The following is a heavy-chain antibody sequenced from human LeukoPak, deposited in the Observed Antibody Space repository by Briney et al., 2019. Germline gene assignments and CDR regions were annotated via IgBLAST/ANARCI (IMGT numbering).Heavy chain of an antibody. CDR2: VSGSGGST. J-gene: IGHJ4*02. CDR1: GFTFSSYA. CDR3: AKGIWFGSAWDY. V-gene: IGHV3-23*01. Sequence: GGSLRLSCAASGFTFSSYAMSWVRQAPGKGLEWVSAVSGSGGSTYYADSVKGRFTISRDNSKNTLYLQMSSLRAEDTAVYYCAKGIWFGSAWDYWGQGTLVTVSS. D-gene: IGHD3-10*01.